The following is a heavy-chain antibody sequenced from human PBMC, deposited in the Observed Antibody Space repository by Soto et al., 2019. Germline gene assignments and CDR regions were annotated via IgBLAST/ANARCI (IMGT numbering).Heavy chain of an antibody. CDR2: ITSDVNYK. V-gene: IGHV3-30*18. CDR3: AKGGSFDI. CDR1: GFALSTYG. J-gene: IGHJ4*02. D-gene: IGHD3-16*01. Sequence: GGSLRLSCAASGFALSTYGLHWVRQAPGKELEWVAIITSDVNYKYYADSVKGRFTISRDNSKNTLFLQMSSLRAEDTAVYYCAKGGSFDIWGQGTLVTVSS.